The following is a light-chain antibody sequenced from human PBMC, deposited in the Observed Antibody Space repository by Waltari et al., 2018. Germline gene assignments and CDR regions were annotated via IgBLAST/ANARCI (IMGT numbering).Light chain of an antibody. V-gene: IGKV2-28*01. J-gene: IGKJ1*01. CDR2: LGS. Sequence: EIVMTQSPLSLPVTPGEPASISCRSSQSLLHSKGDNYLDWDLQKPGQSPQLLIYLGSSRATGVPDRFGGSGSGTDFTLKISRVEAEDVGVYYCMQALQIPWTFGQGTKVEIK. CDR3: MQALQIPWT. CDR1: QSLLHSKGDNY.